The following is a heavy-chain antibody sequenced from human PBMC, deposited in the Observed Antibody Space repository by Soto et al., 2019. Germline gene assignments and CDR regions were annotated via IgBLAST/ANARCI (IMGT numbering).Heavy chain of an antibody. V-gene: IGHV1-69*13. CDR3: AATIFGVVIIPYNWFDP. D-gene: IGHD3-3*01. Sequence: ASVKVSCKASGYTFTGCYIHWVRQARGQGLEWMGGIIPIFGTANYAQKFQGRVTITADESTSTAYMELSSLRSEDTAVYYCAATIFGVVIIPYNWFDPWGQGTLVTVSS. CDR1: GYTFTGCY. CDR2: IIPIFGTA. J-gene: IGHJ5*02.